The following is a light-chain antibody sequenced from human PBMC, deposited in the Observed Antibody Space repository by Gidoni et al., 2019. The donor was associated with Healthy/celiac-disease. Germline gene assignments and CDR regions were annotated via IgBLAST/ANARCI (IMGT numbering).Light chain of an antibody. J-gene: IGLJ2*01. CDR1: SSNIGAGYD. Sequence: QSALTQPPAGSGAPGPRVTIPCTGSSSNIGAGYDVHWYQQLPGTAPKLLIYGNSNRPSGVPDRFSGSKSGTSASLAITGLQAEDEADYYCQSYDSSLSHVVFGGGTKLTVL. CDR3: QSYDSSLSHVV. CDR2: GNS. V-gene: IGLV1-40*01.